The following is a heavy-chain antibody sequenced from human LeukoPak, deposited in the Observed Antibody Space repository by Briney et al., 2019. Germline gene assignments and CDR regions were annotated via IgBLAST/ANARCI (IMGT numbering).Heavy chain of an antibody. CDR3: ARVGRGYTFKIYYFDY. CDR1: GFTFSNYA. Sequence: PGGSLRLSCAASGFTFSNYAIHWVRQAPGKGLEWVAVISYDGSNKYYADSPQGRFTISRDNSKNTVYVQMNSLREEDTAVYYCARVGRGYTFKIYYFDYWGQGTLVTVSS. V-gene: IGHV3-30*04. CDR2: ISYDGSNK. D-gene: IGHD5-18*01. J-gene: IGHJ4*02.